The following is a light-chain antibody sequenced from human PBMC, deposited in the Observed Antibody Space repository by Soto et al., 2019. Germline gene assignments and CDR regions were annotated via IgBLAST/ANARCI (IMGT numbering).Light chain of an antibody. Sequence: DIVLTQSPATLSLSPGERATLSCRASQSVSTYLAWYQQKPGQAPRLFIYDASTRATDIPARFSGSGSGTDFTLTISSLLSEDFAVYYCQQYDSSPPITFGQGTRLEIK. J-gene: IGKJ5*01. CDR1: QSVSTY. CDR2: DAS. V-gene: IGKV3-15*01. CDR3: QQYDSSPPIT.